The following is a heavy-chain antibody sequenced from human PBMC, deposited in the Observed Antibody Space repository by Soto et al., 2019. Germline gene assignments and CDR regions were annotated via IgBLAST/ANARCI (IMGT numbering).Heavy chain of an antibody. CDR3: ARDRKSSYDSSGYYYVRDAFDI. D-gene: IGHD3-22*01. CDR1: GFTFSSFA. CDR2: IWYDGSNK. Sequence: PGGSLRLSCAASGFTFSSFAMHWVRKAPGKGLEWVAVIWYDGSNKYYADSVKGRFTISRDNSKNTLYLQMNSLRAEDTAVYYCARDRKSSYDSSGYYYVRDAFDIWGQGTMVTVSS. J-gene: IGHJ3*02. V-gene: IGHV3-33*08.